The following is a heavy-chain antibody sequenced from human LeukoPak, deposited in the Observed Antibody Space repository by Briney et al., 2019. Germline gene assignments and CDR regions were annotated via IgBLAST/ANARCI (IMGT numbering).Heavy chain of an antibody. J-gene: IGHJ4*02. V-gene: IGHV3-23*01. CDR3: AKEATRSWESPVWTDYYFDY. D-gene: IGHD3-16*01. CDR2: ISGSGGST. Sequence: PGGSLRLSCAASGFTFSSYAMSWVRQAPGKGLEWVSAISGSGGSTYYADSVKGRFTISRDNSKNTLYLQMNSLRAEDTAVYYCAKEATRSWESPVWTDYYFDYWGQGTLVTVSS. CDR1: GFTFSSYA.